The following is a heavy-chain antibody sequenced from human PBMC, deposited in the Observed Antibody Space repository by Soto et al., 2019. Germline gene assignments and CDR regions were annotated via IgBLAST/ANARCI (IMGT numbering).Heavy chain of an antibody. CDR2: TYYRSKWYN. CDR1: GDSVSSNSAA. CDR3: ARSHDPNSGSYSGMGIYYYYYYGMDV. V-gene: IGHV6-1*01. J-gene: IGHJ6*02. D-gene: IGHD1-26*01. Sequence: PSQTLSLTCAISGDSVSSNSAAWNWIRQSSSRGLEWLGRTYYRSKWYNDYAVSVKSRITINPDTSKNQFSLQLNSVTPEDTAVYYCARSHDPNSGSYSGMGIYYYYYYGMDVWGQGTTVTVSS.